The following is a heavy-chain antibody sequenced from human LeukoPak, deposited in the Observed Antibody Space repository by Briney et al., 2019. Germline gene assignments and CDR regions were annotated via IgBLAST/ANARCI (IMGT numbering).Heavy chain of an antibody. CDR3: ARGRDSGGYYLPLFDY. V-gene: IGHV4-34*01. D-gene: IGHD3-22*01. CDR2: INHSGST. CDR1: GGSFSGYY. Sequence: PSETLSLTCAVYGGSFSGYYWSWIRQPPGKGLEWIGEINHSGSTNYNPSLKSRVTISVDTSKNQFSLKLSSVTAADTAVYYCARGRDSGGYYLPLFDYWGQETLVTVSS. J-gene: IGHJ4*02.